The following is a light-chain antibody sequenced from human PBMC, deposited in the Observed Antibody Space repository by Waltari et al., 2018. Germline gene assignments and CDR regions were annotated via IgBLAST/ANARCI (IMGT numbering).Light chain of an antibody. CDR2: GAS. Sequence: EIVLTQSPGTLSLSPGERATLSCRASQSVSSTYLAWYQHKPGQAPRLLIYGASNRATGIPERFSGASVTAFTLTISRLEPEDFAVYYCHQYQTSPYTFGQGTKVEIK. V-gene: IGKV3-20*01. CDR1: QSVSSTY. CDR3: HQYQTSPYT. J-gene: IGKJ2*01.